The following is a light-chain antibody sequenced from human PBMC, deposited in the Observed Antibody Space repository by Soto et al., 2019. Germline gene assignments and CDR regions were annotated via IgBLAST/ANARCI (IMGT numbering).Light chain of an antibody. J-gene: IGLJ2*01. CDR1: SSDIGAYNH. CDR2: EVS. CDR3: SSYAGSNGPVI. V-gene: IGLV2-8*01. Sequence: QSALTQPPSASGSPGQSVTISCTGTSSDIGAYNHVSWYQQHPGKAPRFIIYEVSQRPSGVPDRFSGSKSGNTASLTVSGLQADDEADYYCSSYAGSNGPVIFGGWTKLTVL.